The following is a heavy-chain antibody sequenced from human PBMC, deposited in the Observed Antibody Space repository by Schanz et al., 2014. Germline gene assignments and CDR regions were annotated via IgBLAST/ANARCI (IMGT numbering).Heavy chain of an antibody. CDR2: IYYSGST. J-gene: IGHJ4*02. CDR3: ARLPGLYCSGGACYRGY. V-gene: IGHV4-39*01. Sequence: QLQLQESGPGLVKPSETLSLTCTVSGGSISSSGYYWGWIRQPPGNGLEWIGSIYYSGSTYYNPPHKGGSPMPVDTSKTQFSRKVTFVTATDTAVYYCARLPGLYCSGGACYRGYWGQGTLVTVSS. D-gene: IGHD2-15*01. CDR1: GGSISSSGYY.